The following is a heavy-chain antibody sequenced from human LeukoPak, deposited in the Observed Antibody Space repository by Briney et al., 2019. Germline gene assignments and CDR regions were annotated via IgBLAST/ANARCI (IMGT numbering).Heavy chain of an antibody. CDR1: GYTFTSYD. CDR3: ARGPTYYGGNADYYYYYMDV. D-gene: IGHD4-23*01. V-gene: IGHV1-8*03. CDR2: MNPNSGNT. J-gene: IGHJ6*03. Sequence: ASVKVSCKASGYTFTSYDINWVRQATGQGLEWMGWMNPNSGNTGYAQKFQGRVTITRNTSISTAYMELSSLRSEDTAVYYCARGPTYYGGNADYYYYYMDVWGKGTTVTVSS.